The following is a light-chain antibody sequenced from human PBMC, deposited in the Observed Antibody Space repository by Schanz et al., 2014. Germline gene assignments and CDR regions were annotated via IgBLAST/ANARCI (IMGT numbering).Light chain of an antibody. J-gene: IGLJ1*01. CDR3: SSYGGSHNYV. V-gene: IGLV2-8*01. CDR2: DVS. CDR1: SSDVGNYNL. Sequence: QSALTHPASVSGSPGQSITISCTGTSSDVGNYNLVSWFQQHLGKAPKLMIYDVSKRPSGVPDRFSGSKSGNTASLTVSGLQAEDEADYYCSSYGGSHNYVFGTGTKLTVL.